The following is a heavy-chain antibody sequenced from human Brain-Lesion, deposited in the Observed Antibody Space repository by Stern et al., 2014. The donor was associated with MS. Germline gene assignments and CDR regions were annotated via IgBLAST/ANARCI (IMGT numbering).Heavy chain of an antibody. Sequence: VQLVQSGPGLVQPSQTLSLTCNVSGDSISSGDNYWGWIRPSPGKGLGWIGHIYYIGSTFYNPSLKSRVTISVDTSQNQFSLRLSSVTAADTAVYYCARGESSRYYYYFDYWGQGTLVTVSS. CDR1: GDSISSGDNY. CDR2: IYYIGST. V-gene: IGHV4-30-4*01. J-gene: IGHJ4*02. CDR3: ARGESSRYYYYFDY. D-gene: IGHD3-22*01.